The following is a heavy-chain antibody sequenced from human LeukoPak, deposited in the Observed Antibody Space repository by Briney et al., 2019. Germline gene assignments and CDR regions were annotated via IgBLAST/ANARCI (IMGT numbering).Heavy chain of an antibody. V-gene: IGHV5-51*01. CDR3: ARAPDNSGYYYFLQH. D-gene: IGHD3-22*01. CDR1: GYSFTTYW. CDR2: IYPGDSDT. Sequence: GESLKISCKGSGYSFTTYWIGWVRQMPGKGLEWMGIIYPGDSDTIYSPSFQGQVTISADKSIRTAYLQWSSLKASDTAMYYCARAPDNSGYYYFLQHWGQGTLVTVSS. J-gene: IGHJ1*01.